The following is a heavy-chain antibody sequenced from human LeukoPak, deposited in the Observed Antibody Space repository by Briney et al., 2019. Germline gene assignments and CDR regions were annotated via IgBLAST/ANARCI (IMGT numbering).Heavy chain of an antibody. J-gene: IGHJ6*02. D-gene: IGHD3-22*01. V-gene: IGHV1-46*01. CDR1: GYTFTSYY. CDR3: ATDVGITMIPYYGMDV. CDR2: INPSGGST. Sequence: ASVKVSCKASGYTFTSYYMHWVRQAPGQGLEWMGIINPSGGSTSYAQKFQGRVTMTRDTSTSTVYMELSSLRSEDTAVYYCATDVGITMIPYYGMDVWGQGTTVTVSS.